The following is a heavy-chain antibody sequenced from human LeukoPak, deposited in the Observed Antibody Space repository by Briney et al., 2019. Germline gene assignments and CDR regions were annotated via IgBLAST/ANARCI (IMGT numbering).Heavy chain of an antibody. V-gene: IGHV3-21*01. J-gene: IGHJ4*02. Sequence: GGSLRLSCAASGFTFSRYGINWVRQAPGKGLEWVSSFSSSSSYIYYTDSGKGRFTISRDNAKNSLYLQMNSLRAEDTAVYYCARGPDYYDSSGYYSSYWGQGTLVTVSS. CDR1: GFTFSRYG. D-gene: IGHD3-22*01. CDR3: ARGPDYYDSSGYYSSY. CDR2: FSSSSSYI.